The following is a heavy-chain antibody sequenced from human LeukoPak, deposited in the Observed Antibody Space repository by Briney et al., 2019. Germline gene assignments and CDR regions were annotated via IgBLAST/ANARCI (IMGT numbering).Heavy chain of an antibody. CDR1: GFTLSNYW. CDR3: GRFGYEAAVDL. Sequence: QPGGSLILSCAASGFTLSNYWILWVRPAPGEGPEVLANIKPTGSETYYVDPVKGRFTISRDNAKNLVFLQMNSLRGEDTAVYYCGRFGYEAAVDLWGRGTLVTVSS. J-gene: IGHJ4*02. V-gene: IGHV3-7*01. CDR2: IKPTGSET. D-gene: IGHD6-13*01.